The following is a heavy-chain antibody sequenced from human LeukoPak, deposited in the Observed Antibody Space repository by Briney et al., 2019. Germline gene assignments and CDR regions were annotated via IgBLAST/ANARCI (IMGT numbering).Heavy chain of an antibody. J-gene: IGHJ4*02. V-gene: IGHV4-59*08. D-gene: IGHD5-18*01. CDR1: GGSMSRYY. Sequence: LETLSLTCTVSGGSMSRYYWSWIRQPPGKGLEWIGYVYDNGITSYNPSLKSRVTISADTSKNQFSLNLISVTAADTAVYFCARHPGIQLRIDNWGQGTLVTVSS. CDR2: VYDNGIT. CDR3: ARHPGIQLRIDN.